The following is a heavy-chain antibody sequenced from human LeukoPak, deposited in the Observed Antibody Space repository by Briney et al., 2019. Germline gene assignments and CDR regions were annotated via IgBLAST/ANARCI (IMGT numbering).Heavy chain of an antibody. J-gene: IGHJ5*02. CDR3: ARARASCSSTSCSNWFDP. D-gene: IGHD2-2*01. V-gene: IGHV1-2*02. CDR2: INPNSGGT. CDR1: GYTFTGYY. Sequence: ASVKVSCKASGYTFTGYYMHWVRQAPGRGLEWMGWINPNSGGTNYTQKFQGRVTMTRDTSISTAYMELSRLRSDDTAVYYCARARASCSSTSCSNWFDPWGQGTLVTVSS.